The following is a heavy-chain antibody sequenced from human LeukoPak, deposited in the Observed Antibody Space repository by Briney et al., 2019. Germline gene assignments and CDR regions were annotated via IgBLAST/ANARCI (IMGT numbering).Heavy chain of an antibody. D-gene: IGHD3-3*01. J-gene: IGHJ5*02. Sequence: SETLSLTCTVSGGSISTTNYYWGWIRQPPGRDLEWLGSIYSSGNTYYNPSLESRVTISVDTSKNQLSLKLTSATAADTSVYYCARHSGLRSPFDPWGQGTLVTVSS. CDR1: GGSISTTNYY. V-gene: IGHV4-39*01. CDR3: ARHSGLRSPFDP. CDR2: IYSSGNT.